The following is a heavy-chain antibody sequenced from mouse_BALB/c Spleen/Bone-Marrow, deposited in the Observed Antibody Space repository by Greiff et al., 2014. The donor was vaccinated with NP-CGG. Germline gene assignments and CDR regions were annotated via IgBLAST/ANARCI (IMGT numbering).Heavy chain of an antibody. J-gene: IGHJ3*01. V-gene: IGHV14-3*02. D-gene: IGHD1-1*01. CDR1: GFNIKDTY. CDR2: IDPANGNT. Sequence: EVQLQQSGAELVKPGASVKLSCTASGFNIKDTYLHWVKQRPEQGLEWIGRIDPANGNTEYDPKFQGKATITADTSFNTAYLQLSSLTSEDTAVYYCARRGDIYYGSSAWFAYWGQGTLVTVSA. CDR3: ARRGDIYYGSSAWFAY.